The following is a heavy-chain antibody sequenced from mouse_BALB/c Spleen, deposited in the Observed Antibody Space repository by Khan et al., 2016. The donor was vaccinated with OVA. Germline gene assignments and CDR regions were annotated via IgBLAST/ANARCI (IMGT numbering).Heavy chain of an antibody. Sequence: EVELVESGGDLVTSGGSLKVSCAASGFTFSSYGMSWVRQIPDKRLEWVATISSGGRYTYFPDSVKGRFTISRDNAKNTLYLQMSSLKSEDTAIYYCARAYYGSDYYAMDYWGQGSSVTVSS. J-gene: IGHJ4*01. CDR2: ISSGGRYT. V-gene: IGHV5-6*01. CDR1: GFTFSSYG. CDR3: ARAYYGSDYYAMDY. D-gene: IGHD2-10*01.